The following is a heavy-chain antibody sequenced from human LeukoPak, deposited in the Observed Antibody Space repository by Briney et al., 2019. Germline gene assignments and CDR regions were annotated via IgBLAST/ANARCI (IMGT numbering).Heavy chain of an antibody. CDR2: ISPGGDTP. V-gene: IGHV3-23*01. J-gene: IGHJ4*02. CDR1: GFTFSSYE. Sequence: PGGSLRLSCAASGFTFSSYEMNWVRQAPGKGLEWVSGISPGGDTPYYADSVRGRFTISRDNSKNTMYLQMNSLRAEDTAVYYCAQDRAWIEFYFWGQGTLVTVSS. D-gene: IGHD5-12*01. CDR3: AQDRAWIEFYF.